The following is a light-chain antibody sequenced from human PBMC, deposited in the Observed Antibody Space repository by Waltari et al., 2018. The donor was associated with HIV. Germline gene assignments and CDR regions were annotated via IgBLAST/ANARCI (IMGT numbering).Light chain of an antibody. Sequence: EIVLTQSPATLSLSPGERATLSCRASQSVSSYLAWYQQKPGQAPRLLIYDASNRATGIPARFSGSGSGTDVTLTISSLEPEDFAVYYCQQRSNWPPSTFGGGTKVEIK. V-gene: IGKV3-11*01. CDR3: QQRSNWPPST. CDR2: DAS. CDR1: QSVSSY. J-gene: IGKJ4*01.